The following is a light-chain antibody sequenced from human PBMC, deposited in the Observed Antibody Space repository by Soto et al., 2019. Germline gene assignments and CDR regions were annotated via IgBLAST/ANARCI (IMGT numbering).Light chain of an antibody. Sequence: QSALTQPASVSGSPGQWITISCTGTSSDVGTYNLVSWYQHHPGKAPKLLIYEGSKRPSGVSHRFSGSKSGNTASLTISGLQAEDEDDYYCCSYGGSSTYVFGTGTKLTVL. CDR3: CSYGGSSTYV. CDR1: SSDVGTYNL. V-gene: IGLV2-23*01. J-gene: IGLJ1*01. CDR2: EGS.